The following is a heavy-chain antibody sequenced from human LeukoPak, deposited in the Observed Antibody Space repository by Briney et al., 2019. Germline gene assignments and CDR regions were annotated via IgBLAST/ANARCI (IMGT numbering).Heavy chain of an antibody. CDR2: INHSGST. J-gene: IGHJ4*02. Sequence: KSSETLSLTCTVSGGSISSSSYYWGWIRQPPGKGLEWIGEINHSGSTNYNPSLKSRVTVSVDTSKNQFSLKLTSVTAADTAVYYCARARGAVAIDYWGQGTLVTVSS. V-gene: IGHV4-39*07. CDR1: GGSISSSSYY. D-gene: IGHD6-19*01. CDR3: ARARGAVAIDY.